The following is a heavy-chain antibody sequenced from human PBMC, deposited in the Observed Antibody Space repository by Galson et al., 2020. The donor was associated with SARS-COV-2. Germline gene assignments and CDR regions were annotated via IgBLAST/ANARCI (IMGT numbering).Heavy chain of an antibody. CDR3: ATQNRAYWSFDL. J-gene: IGHJ2*01. Sequence: SETLSLTCTVSGGSISSSSYYWGWLRQPPGKGLEWIGSIYYGGSTYYNPSLKSRVTISVDTSKNQFSLRLSSVSAADSAVYYCATQNRAYWSFDLWGRGTLVTVSS. V-gene: IGHV4-39*01. D-gene: IGHD3-10*01. CDR1: GGSISSSSYY. CDR2: IYYGGST.